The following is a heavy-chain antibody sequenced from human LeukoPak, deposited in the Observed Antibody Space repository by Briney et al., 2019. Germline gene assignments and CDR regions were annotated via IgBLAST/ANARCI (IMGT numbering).Heavy chain of an antibody. V-gene: IGHV4-34*01. CDR2: INHSGST. CDR3: ARRVPATAHNWFDP. Sequence: SETLSLTCAVYGGSFSGYYWSWIRQPPGKGLEWIGEINHSGSTNYNPSLKSRVTISVDTSKNQFSLKLSSVTAADTAVYYCARRVPATAHNWFDPWGQGTLVTDSS. J-gene: IGHJ5*02. CDR1: GGSFSGYY. D-gene: IGHD2-2*01.